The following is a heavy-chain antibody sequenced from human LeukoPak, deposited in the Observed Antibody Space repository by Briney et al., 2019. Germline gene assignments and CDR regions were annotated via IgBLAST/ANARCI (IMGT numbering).Heavy chain of an antibody. Sequence: GGSLRLSCAASGFTFSSYAMSWVRQAPGKGLEWVSAISGSGGSTYYADSVKGRFTISRDNSKNTLYLQMGSLRPEDMAVYFCARGPGYDYVWGTYRADYWGQGTLVTVSS. J-gene: IGHJ4*02. D-gene: IGHD3-16*02. CDR2: ISGSGGST. CDR3: ARGPGYDYVWGTYRADY. V-gene: IGHV3-23*01. CDR1: GFTFSSYA.